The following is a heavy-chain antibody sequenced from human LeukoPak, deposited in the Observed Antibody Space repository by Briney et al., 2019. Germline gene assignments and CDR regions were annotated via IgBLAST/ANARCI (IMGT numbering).Heavy chain of an antibody. Sequence: PGGSLRLSCAASGFTFSSYEMNWVRQAPGKGLEWVSYISSSGSTIYYADSVKGQFTISRDNAKNSLYLQMNSLRAEDTAVYYCARALGFGYCSSTSCYIPPYWGQGTLVTVSS. D-gene: IGHD2-2*02. CDR3: ARALGFGYCSSTSCYIPPY. CDR2: ISSSGSTI. V-gene: IGHV3-48*03. CDR1: GFTFSSYE. J-gene: IGHJ4*02.